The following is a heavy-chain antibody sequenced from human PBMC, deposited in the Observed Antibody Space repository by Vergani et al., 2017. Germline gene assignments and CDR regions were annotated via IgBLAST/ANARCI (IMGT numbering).Heavy chain of an antibody. CDR2: ISSNGSNK. CDR1: GLMFNNYG. V-gene: IGHV3-30*18. CDR3: VKGYYYDPSGLGSYHY. J-gene: IGHJ4*02. D-gene: IGHD3-22*01. Sequence: QVQLVESGGGVVQPGRSLRLSCETSGLMFNNYGMHWVRQAPGKGLGWVAVISSNGSNKHYADSVKGRFTISRNNSHHTLYLQMDSLTAEDTAIYFCVKGYYYDPSGLGSYHYWGQGTLGTVS.